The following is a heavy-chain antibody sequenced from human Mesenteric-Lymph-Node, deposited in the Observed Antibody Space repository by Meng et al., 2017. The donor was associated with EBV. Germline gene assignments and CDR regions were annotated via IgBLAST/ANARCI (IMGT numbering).Heavy chain of an antibody. CDR1: AGSISSGNW. J-gene: IGHJ4*02. Sequence: LLQQVPRVVTPSAYLSSCCSVAAGSISSGNWWNWARQPPGKGLELIGEIYHSGNTNYNSSLKSRVTISVDKSKNQFSLNLNSVTAADTAVYYCARGPPTLTSYVYFDYWGQGILVTASS. D-gene: IGHD4-17*01. CDR3: ARGPPTLTSYVYFDY. V-gene: IGHV4-4*02. CDR2: IYHSGNT.